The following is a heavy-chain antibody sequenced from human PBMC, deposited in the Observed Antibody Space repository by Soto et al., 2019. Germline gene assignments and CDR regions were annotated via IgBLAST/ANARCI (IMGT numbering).Heavy chain of an antibody. J-gene: IGHJ3*02. CDR1: GGSISTYY. CDR3: ARSRDGYKLAFDI. V-gene: IGHV4-59*08. D-gene: IGHD5-12*01. Sequence: PSETLSLTCTVSGGSISTYYGSWIRQPPGKGLEWIAFLYDGGTTNYNPSLESRVTISLDASRTQFSLKLYSVTAADTAVYYCARSRDGYKLAFDIWGQGTMVTVSS. CDR2: LYDGGTT.